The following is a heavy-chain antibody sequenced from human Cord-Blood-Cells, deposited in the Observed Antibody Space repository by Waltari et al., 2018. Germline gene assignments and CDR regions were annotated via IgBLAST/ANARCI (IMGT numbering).Heavy chain of an antibody. D-gene: IGHD6-6*01. V-gene: IGHV2-26*01. Sequence: QVILKESGPVLVKPTDTLTLTCTDSGFSLSNARMGVSWMRQPPGKHLEWLGHISSNDEKYYSRYLKSRLTISKDTPKSQVVLTRTNMDPVDTATYYCAPIGRGSSSSSGPNSYFDYWGQGTLVTISS. CDR1: GFSLSNARMG. J-gene: IGHJ4*02. CDR3: APIGRGSSSSSGPNSYFDY. CDR2: ISSNDEK.